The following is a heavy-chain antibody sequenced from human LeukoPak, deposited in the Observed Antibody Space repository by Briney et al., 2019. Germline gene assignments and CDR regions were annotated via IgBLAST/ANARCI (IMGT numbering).Heavy chain of an antibody. CDR1: GYTFTSYG. Sequence: ASVTVSCKASGYTFTSYGISWVRQAPGQGLEWMGWISTYNGNTNYAQKLQGRVTMTTDTSTSTAYMELRSLRSDDTAVYYCARPAGDIFTAYYTGAFDIWGQGPMVTVSS. V-gene: IGHV1-18*01. J-gene: IGHJ3*02. D-gene: IGHD3-9*01. CDR3: ARPAGDIFTAYYTGAFDI. CDR2: ISTYNGNT.